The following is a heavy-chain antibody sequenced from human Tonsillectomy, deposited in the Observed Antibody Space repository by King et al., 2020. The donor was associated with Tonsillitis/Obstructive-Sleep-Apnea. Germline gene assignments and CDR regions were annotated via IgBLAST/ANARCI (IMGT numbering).Heavy chain of an antibody. D-gene: IGHD2-15*01. J-gene: IGHJ3*02. Sequence: VQLVESGAEVKKPGESLKISCTGSVYTFTNYWIGWVRQMPGKGLEWMGIIYPGDSDTRYSPSFQGQVTISADKSISTAYLQWSSLKASDTAMYYCARLSRYCSGGTCPNVFDIWGRGTMVTVSS. CDR2: IYPGDSDT. V-gene: IGHV5-51*01. CDR1: VYTFTNYW. CDR3: ARLSRYCSGGTCPNVFDI.